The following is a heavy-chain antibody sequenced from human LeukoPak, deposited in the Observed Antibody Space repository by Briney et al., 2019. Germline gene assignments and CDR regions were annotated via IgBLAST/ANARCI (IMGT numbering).Heavy chain of an antibody. CDR1: GFTFSSYG. CDR2: ISGSGTNT. CDR3: GVVAATNDAFDI. Sequence: GGTLRLSCAASGFTFSSYGMSWVRQAPGKGLECVSVISGSGTNTYYADSVKGRFTISRDNSKNSLYLQMNSLRAEDTAVYYCGVVAATNDAFDIWGQGTMVTVSS. D-gene: IGHD2-15*01. V-gene: IGHV3-23*01. J-gene: IGHJ3*02.